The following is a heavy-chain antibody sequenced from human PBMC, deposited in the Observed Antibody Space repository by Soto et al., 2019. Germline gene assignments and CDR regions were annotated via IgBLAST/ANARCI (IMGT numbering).Heavy chain of an antibody. D-gene: IGHD2-2*01. Sequence: SETLSLTCAVYGGSFSGYYWSWIRQPPGKGLEWIGEINHSGSTNYNPSLKSRVTISVDTSKNQFSLKLSSVTAADTAVYYCARAKVDVSNWLDPWGQGTLVTVSS. V-gene: IGHV4-34*01. CDR2: INHSGST. J-gene: IGHJ5*02. CDR1: GGSFSGYY. CDR3: ARAKVDVSNWLDP.